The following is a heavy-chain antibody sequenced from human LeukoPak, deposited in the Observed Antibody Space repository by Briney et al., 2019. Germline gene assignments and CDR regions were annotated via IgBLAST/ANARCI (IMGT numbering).Heavy chain of an antibody. CDR2: MNPNSGNT. Sequence: ASVTVSFTASGYTFTSYDINWVRQATGQGLEWMGWMNPNSGNTGYAQKFQGRVTMTRNTSISTAYMELSSLRSEDTAVYYCARGPLNDYGGNSAAFDIWGQGTMVTVSS. CDR1: GYTFTSYD. CDR3: ARGPLNDYGGNSAAFDI. J-gene: IGHJ3*02. V-gene: IGHV1-8*01. D-gene: IGHD4-23*01.